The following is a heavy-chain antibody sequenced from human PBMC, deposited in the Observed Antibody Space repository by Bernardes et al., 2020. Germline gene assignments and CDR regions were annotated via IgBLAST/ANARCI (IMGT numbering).Heavy chain of an antibody. CDR2: ISAYNGNT. V-gene: IGHV1-18*01. Sequence: ASVKVSCKASGYTFTSYGISWVRQAPGQGLEWMGWISAYNGNTNYAQKLQGRVTMTTDTSTSTAYMELRSLRSDDTAVYYCARIGVVVPAAPGGFDYWGQGTLVTVSS. J-gene: IGHJ4*02. CDR1: GYTFTSYG. CDR3: ARIGVVVPAAPGGFDY. D-gene: IGHD2-2*01.